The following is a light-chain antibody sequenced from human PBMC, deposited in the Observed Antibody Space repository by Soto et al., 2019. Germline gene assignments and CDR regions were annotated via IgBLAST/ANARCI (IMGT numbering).Light chain of an antibody. V-gene: IGKV3-20*01. CDR3: QQYGSSPT. CDR2: GAS. CDR1: QSVSSSY. Sequence: ESVLTQSAGTLSLSPEERATLSCRASQSVSSSYLAWYQQKPGQAPRLLIYGASSRATGIPDRFSGSGSGTDFTLTISRLEPEDFAVYYCQQYGSSPTFGQGTRWIS. J-gene: IGKJ1*01.